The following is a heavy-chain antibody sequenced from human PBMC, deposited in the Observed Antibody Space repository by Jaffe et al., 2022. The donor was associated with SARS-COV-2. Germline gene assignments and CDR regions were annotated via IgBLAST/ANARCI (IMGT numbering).Heavy chain of an antibody. CDR1: GGSISSGSYY. CDR3: ARESTHHYYYYGMDV. CDR2: IYTSGST. Sequence: QVQLQESGPGLVKPSQTLSLTCTVSGGSISSGSYYWSWIRQPAGKGLEWIGRIYTSGSTNYNPSLKSRVTISVDTSKNQFSLKLSSVTAADTAVYYCARESTHHYYYYGMDVWGQGTTVTVSS. J-gene: IGHJ6*02. V-gene: IGHV4-61*02.